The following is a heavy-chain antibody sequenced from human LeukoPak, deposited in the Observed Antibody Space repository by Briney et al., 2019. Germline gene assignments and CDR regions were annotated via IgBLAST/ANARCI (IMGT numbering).Heavy chain of an antibody. Sequence: ASVKVSCKASGYTFTSYGISWVRQAPGQGLEWMGWISAYNGNTNYAQKLQGRVTMTTDTSTSTAYMELRSLSSVTAADTAVYYCARDLDYDYVWGPIFEYWGQGTLVTVSS. V-gene: IGHV1-18*01. D-gene: IGHD3-16*01. CDR2: ISAYNGNT. CDR3: ARDLDYDYVWGPIFEY. J-gene: IGHJ4*02. CDR1: GYTFTSYG.